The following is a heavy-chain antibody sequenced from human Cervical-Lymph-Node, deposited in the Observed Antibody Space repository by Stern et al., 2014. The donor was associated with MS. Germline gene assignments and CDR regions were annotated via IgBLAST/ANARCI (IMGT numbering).Heavy chain of an antibody. V-gene: IGHV1-46*01. CDR3: AREITPSADGRSGYYPYFDY. Sequence: QVQLVQSGAEVKKPGASVKASCKASGDTFTNYYIHWVRQAPGQGLEWMGILKLSSGGTNDTQKFQSRVAMSSDTSTSSVYLELSSLKSEDTAVYFCAREITPSADGRSGYYPYFDYWGQGTLVTVSS. CDR2: LKLSSGGT. CDR1: GDTFTNYY. D-gene: IGHD3-3*01. J-gene: IGHJ4*02.